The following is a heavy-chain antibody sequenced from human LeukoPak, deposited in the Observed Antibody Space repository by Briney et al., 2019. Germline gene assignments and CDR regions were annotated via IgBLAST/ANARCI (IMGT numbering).Heavy chain of an antibody. V-gene: IGHV1-46*03. CDR3: ARVGSTVKVVDY. Sequence: ASVKVSCKASGYTFTSYYMHWVRQAPGQGLEWVGIINPSGGSTSYAQKFQCRVTMTRDTSTSTVYMELSSLRSEDTAVYYCARVGSTVKVVDYWGQGTLVTVSS. D-gene: IGHD4-11*01. CDR2: INPSGGST. J-gene: IGHJ4*02. CDR1: GYTFTSYY.